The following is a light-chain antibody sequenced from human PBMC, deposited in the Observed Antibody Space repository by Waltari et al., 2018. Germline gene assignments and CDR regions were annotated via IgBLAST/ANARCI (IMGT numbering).Light chain of an antibody. CDR2: DAS. Sequence: GDRVTITCQASQDISNYLNWYQQKPGKAPKLLIYDASNLETGVPSRFSGSGSGTDFTFTISSLQPEDIATYYCQQYDNLPPFTFGPGTKVDIK. J-gene: IGKJ3*01. CDR3: QQYDNLPPFT. CDR1: QDISNY. V-gene: IGKV1-33*01.